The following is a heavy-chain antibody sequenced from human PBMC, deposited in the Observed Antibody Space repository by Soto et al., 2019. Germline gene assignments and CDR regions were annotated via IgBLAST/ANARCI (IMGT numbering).Heavy chain of an antibody. V-gene: IGHV1-69*13. J-gene: IGHJ6*02. CDR2: TIPIFGTA. CDR1: ESTFSRYG. Sequence: SGNVSCKASESTFSRYGISWVRQAPGQGLEWMGGTIPIFGTANYAQKFQGRVTITADESTSTAYMELSSLRSEDTAVYYCVSSGYSYGMDVWGQGTTVTVSS. CDR3: VSSGYSYGMDV. D-gene: IGHD3-22*01.